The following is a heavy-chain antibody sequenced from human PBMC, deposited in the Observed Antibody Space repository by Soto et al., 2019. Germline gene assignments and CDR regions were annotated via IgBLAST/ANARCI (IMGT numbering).Heavy chain of an antibody. V-gene: IGHV4-30-4*08. CDR2: IDYSGST. CDR3: ARGRYCLTGRCFPNWFDS. Sequence: SETLSLTCTVSGGSISSGGYYWSWIRQHPGKGLEWIGYIDYSGSTYYNPSFESRVAISVDTSKSQFSLNVTSVTAADTAVYFCARGRYCLTGRCFPNWFDSWGQGALVTVS. J-gene: IGHJ5*01. CDR1: GGSISSGGYY. D-gene: IGHD2-15*01.